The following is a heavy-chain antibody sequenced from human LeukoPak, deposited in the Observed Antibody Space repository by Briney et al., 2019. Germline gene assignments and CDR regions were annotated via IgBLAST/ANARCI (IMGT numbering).Heavy chain of an antibody. Sequence: PGGPLRLSCAASGFTFSSYSMNWVRQAPGKGLEWVSSISSSSYIYYADSVKGRFTISRDNAKNSLYLQMNSLRAEDTAVYYCARDRMITIFGVVTLDAFDIWGQGTMVTVSS. CDR2: ISSSSYI. V-gene: IGHV3-21*01. CDR1: GFTFSSYS. CDR3: ARDRMITIFGVVTLDAFDI. J-gene: IGHJ3*02. D-gene: IGHD3-3*01.